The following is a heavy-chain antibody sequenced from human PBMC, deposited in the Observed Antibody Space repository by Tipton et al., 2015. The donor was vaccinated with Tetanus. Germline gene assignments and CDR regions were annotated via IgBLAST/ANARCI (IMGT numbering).Heavy chain of an antibody. CDR1: GFTVSSNY. D-gene: IGHD3-10*01. J-gene: IGHJ6*03. V-gene: IGHV3-30-3*01. Sequence: QLVQSGGGLIQPGESLRLSCAASGFTVSSNYMTWVRQAPGKGLEWVAVMSYDGGNKYYADSVKGRFTISRDNFKNTLYLQMSSLRTEDTAVYFCARAPNSGTSPYFYHYMDVWGKGTTVTVSS. CDR2: MSYDGGNK. CDR3: ARAPNSGTSPYFYHYMDV.